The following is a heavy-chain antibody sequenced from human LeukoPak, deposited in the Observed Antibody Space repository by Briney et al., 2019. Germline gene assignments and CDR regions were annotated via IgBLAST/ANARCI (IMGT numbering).Heavy chain of an antibody. D-gene: IGHD3-22*01. Sequence: GGSLRLSCAASGFTFSSYWMSWVRQAPGKGLEWVANIKQDGSEKYYVDSVKGRFTISRDNAKNSVYLQMNSLRAEDTAVYYCARDRGYYDSSGYPTHWGQGTLVTVSS. CDR3: ARDRGYYDSSGYPTH. CDR1: GFTFSSYW. CDR2: IKQDGSEK. V-gene: IGHV3-7*01. J-gene: IGHJ4*02.